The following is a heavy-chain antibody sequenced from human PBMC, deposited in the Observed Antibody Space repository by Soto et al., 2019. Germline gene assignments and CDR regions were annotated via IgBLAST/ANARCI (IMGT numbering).Heavy chain of an antibody. Sequence: QVQLVESGGGVVQPGGSLRLSCAASGLTFSSYGMQWVRQAPGKGLEWVAVIWYDGSNKYYADSVKGRFTISRDNSKNTLYLQMNSLRAEDTAVYYCARGGSWYKLGYYFDYWGQGTLVTVSS. CDR2: IWYDGSNK. CDR3: ARGGSWYKLGYYFDY. J-gene: IGHJ4*02. V-gene: IGHV3-33*01. CDR1: GLTFSSYG. D-gene: IGHD6-13*01.